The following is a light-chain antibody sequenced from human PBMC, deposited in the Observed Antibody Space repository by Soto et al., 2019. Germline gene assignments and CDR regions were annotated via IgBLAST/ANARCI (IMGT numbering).Light chain of an antibody. CDR1: HDITNY. CDR2: DVS. V-gene: IGKV1-33*01. Sequence: DIQMTQSPSSLSVSVGDRVTITCQASHDITNYLNWYQQKPGKAPKLLIYDVSKLESGVPSRFSGSGSGTDFTFTISSLQAEDIATYFCQQYDDLPLTFGQGTRLEIK. CDR3: QQYDDLPLT. J-gene: IGKJ5*01.